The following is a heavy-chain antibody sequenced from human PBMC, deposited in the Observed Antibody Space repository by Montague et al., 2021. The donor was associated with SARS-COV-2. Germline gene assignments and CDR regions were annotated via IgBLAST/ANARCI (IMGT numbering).Heavy chain of an antibody. Sequence: SLRLSCAASGFTFSSYGFHWVRQAPGKGLEWVAVIWFDGSNEYYADSVKGRFTISRDNSKNTLYLQMNSLRAEDTAVYYCAREGMVGTTTGLDYWGQGTPVTVSS. J-gene: IGHJ4*02. CDR3: AREGMVGTTTGLDY. CDR2: IWFDGSNE. V-gene: IGHV3-33*01. D-gene: IGHD1-26*01. CDR1: GFTFSSYG.